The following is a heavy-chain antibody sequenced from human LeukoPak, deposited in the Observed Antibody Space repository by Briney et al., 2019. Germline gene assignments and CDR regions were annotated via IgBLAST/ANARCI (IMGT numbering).Heavy chain of an antibody. D-gene: IGHD3-22*01. Sequence: GGSLRLSCAASGFTFSSYGMHWVRQAPGKGLEWVAFIRYDGSNKYYADSVKGRFTISRDNAKNSLYLQMNSLRAEDTAVYYCASEGTRDSSGYYYPFEYWGQGTLVTVSS. CDR1: GFTFSSYG. J-gene: IGHJ4*02. V-gene: IGHV3-30*02. CDR3: ASEGTRDSSGYYYPFEY. CDR2: IRYDGSNK.